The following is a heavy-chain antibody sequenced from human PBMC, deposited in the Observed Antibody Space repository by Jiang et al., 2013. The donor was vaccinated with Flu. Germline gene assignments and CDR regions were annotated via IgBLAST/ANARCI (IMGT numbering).Heavy chain of an antibody. D-gene: IGHD3-22*01. V-gene: IGHV1-18*01. Sequence: SVKVSCKASGYTFTSYGISWVRQAPGQGLEWMGWISAYNGNTNYAQKLQGRVTMTTDTSTSTAYMELRSLRSDDTAVYYCARALRSSITMILGAFDIWGQGTMVTVSS. CDR1: GYTFTSYG. J-gene: IGHJ3*02. CDR3: ARALRSSITMILGAFDI. CDR2: ISAYNGNT.